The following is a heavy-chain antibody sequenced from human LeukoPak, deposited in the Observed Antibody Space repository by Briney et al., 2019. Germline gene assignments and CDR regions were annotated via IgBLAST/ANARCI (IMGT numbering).Heavy chain of an antibody. V-gene: IGHV4-59*02. CDR3: ATDGMVRGPDAWFDS. CDR2: VYYTGST. Sequence: KSSETLSLTCTVSGGSVSSYYWSWVRQPPGKGLEWIGFVYYTGSTNYSPSLKSRVTISVDTSKNQFSLKLRSVTAADTAVYYCATDGMVRGPDAWFDSWGQGTLVTVSS. D-gene: IGHD3-10*01. J-gene: IGHJ5*01. CDR1: GGSVSSYY.